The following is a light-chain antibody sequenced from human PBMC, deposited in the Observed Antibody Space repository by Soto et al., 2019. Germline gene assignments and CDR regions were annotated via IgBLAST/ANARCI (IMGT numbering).Light chain of an antibody. CDR1: SSDVGGYNY. Sequence: QRVLTQAASVSGSPGQSITISCTGTSSDVGGYNYVSWYQQHPGKAPKLMIYDVSNRPSGVSNRFSGSKSGNTASLTISGLQAEDEADYYCSSYTSSSTLVVFGGGTKLTVL. J-gene: IGLJ2*01. V-gene: IGLV2-14*01. CDR3: SSYTSSSTLVV. CDR2: DVS.